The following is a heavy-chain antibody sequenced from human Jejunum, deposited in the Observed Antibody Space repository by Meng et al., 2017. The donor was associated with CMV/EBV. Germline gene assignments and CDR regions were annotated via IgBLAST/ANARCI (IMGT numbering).Heavy chain of an antibody. J-gene: IGHJ5*01. V-gene: IGHV2-5*02. CDR1: FSLAPSGVG. Sequence: FSLAPSGVGVGWIRQAPGKALEWLVFIYWDDDKRYSPSLKNRLTITKDTTQNEVVLTMTDMDPADTATYYCAHRMAYSSSWNSGWFDSWGQGTLVTVSS. CDR3: AHRMAYSSSWNSGWFDS. CDR2: IYWDDDK. D-gene: IGHD6-13*01.